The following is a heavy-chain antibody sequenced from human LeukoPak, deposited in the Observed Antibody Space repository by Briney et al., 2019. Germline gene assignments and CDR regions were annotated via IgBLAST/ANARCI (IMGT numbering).Heavy chain of an antibody. J-gene: IGHJ4*02. D-gene: IGHD3-16*02. Sequence: GGSLRLSCAASGFTFSSYSMNWVRQAPGKGLEWVSYISSSSSTIYYADSVKGRFTISRDDSKKTVYLEMSTLRAEDTAIYFCGRHDSFIPYWGQGTLVTVSS. V-gene: IGHV3-48*04. CDR1: GFTFSSYS. CDR3: GRHDSFIPY. CDR2: ISSSSSTI.